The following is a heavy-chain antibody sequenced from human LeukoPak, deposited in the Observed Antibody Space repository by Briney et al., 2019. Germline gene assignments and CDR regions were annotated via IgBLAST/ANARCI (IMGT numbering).Heavy chain of an antibody. D-gene: IGHD3-16*01. CDR2: ISAYNGNT. CDR1: GYTFTSYG. CDR3: ARGLPGGVVDY. J-gene: IGHJ4*02. V-gene: IGHV1-18*01. Sequence: ASVKVSCKASGYTFTSYGISWVRQAPGQGLEWMGWISAYNGNTNYAQKLQGRVTMTTDTSTSTVYMELSSLRSEDTAVYYCARGLPGGVVDYWGQGTLVTVSS.